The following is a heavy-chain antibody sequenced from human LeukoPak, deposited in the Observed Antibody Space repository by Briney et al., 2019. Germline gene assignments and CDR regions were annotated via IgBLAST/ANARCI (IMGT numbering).Heavy chain of an antibody. D-gene: IGHD3-9*01. CDR2: IYYSGST. V-gene: IGHV4-39*07. Sequence: PSETLSLTCTVSGGSISSSSYYWGWIRQPPGKGLEWIGSIYYSGSTYYNPSLKSRVTISVDTSKNQFSLKLSSVTAADTAVYYCARGGVLRYFDWPLDYWGQGTLVTVSS. CDR1: GGSISSSSYY. CDR3: ARGGVLRYFDWPLDY. J-gene: IGHJ4*02.